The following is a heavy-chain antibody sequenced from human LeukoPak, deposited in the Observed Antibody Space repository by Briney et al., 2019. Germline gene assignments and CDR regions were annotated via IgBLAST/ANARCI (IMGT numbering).Heavy chain of an antibody. V-gene: IGHV4-59*01. CDR3: ARDAGYCSSTSCYPLGMDV. D-gene: IGHD2-2*01. Sequence: SETLSLTCTVSGGSISGYYWSWIRQPPGKGLEWIGYIYYSGSTNYNPSLKSRVTISVDTSKNQFSPKLSSVTAADTAVYYCARDAGYCSSTSCYPLGMDVWGQGTTVTVSS. CDR2: IYYSGST. J-gene: IGHJ6*02. CDR1: GGSISGYY.